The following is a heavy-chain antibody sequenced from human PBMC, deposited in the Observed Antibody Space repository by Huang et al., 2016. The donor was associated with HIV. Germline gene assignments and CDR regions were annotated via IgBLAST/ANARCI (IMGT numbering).Heavy chain of an antibody. Sequence: QITLKESGPTLVKPTQTLTLTCIFSGFSLSTSGVGVGWIRQPPGKALEWLALIYWDDDKRYSPPLKSRLTITKDTSKNQVVLTMTHMDPVDTATYYCAHRPGYTIHWLIQNWFDPWGQGTLVTVSS. J-gene: IGHJ5*02. CDR1: GFSLSTSGVG. CDR3: AHRPGYTIHWLIQNWFDP. V-gene: IGHV2-5*02. D-gene: IGHD5-12*01. CDR2: IYWDDDK.